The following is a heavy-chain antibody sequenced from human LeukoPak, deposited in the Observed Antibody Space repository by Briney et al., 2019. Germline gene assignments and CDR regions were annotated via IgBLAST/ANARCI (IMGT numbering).Heavy chain of an antibody. V-gene: IGHV1-69*13. CDR1: GGTFSSYA. Sequence: GASVKVSCKASGGTFSSYAISWVRQAPGQGLEWMGGIIPIFGTANYAQKFQGRVTITADESTSTAYMELSSLRSEDTAVYYCARGRSANYYGSGSYYYWGQGTLVTVSS. CDR3: ARGRSANYYGSGSYYY. D-gene: IGHD3-10*01. CDR2: IIPIFGTA. J-gene: IGHJ4*02.